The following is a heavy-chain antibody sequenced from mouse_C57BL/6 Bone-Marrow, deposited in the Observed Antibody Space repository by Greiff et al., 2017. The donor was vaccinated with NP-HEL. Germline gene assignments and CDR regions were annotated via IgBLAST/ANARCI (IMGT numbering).Heavy chain of an antibody. CDR2: ISSGGSYT. Sequence: DVMLVESGGDLVKPGGSLKLSCAASGFTFSSYGMSWVRQTPDKRLEWVATISSGGSYTYYPDSVKGRFTISRDNAKNTLYLQMSSLKSEDTAMYYCARAYYSNSFAYWGQGTLVTVSA. CDR3: ARAYYSNSFAY. J-gene: IGHJ3*01. V-gene: IGHV5-6*02. CDR1: GFTFSSYG. D-gene: IGHD2-5*01.